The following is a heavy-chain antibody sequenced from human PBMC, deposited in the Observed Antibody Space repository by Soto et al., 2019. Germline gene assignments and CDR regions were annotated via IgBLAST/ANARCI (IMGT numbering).Heavy chain of an antibody. Sequence: GGSLRLSCAASGFTFSSYAMSWVRQAPGKGLEWVSAISGSGGSTYYADSVKGRFTISRDNSKNTLYLQMNSLRAEDTAVYYCAKDTRSRGYSYGSKGIAWPVDYWGQGTLVTVSS. CDR3: AKDTRSRGYSYGSKGIAWPVDY. V-gene: IGHV3-23*01. J-gene: IGHJ4*02. D-gene: IGHD5-18*01. CDR1: GFTFSSYA. CDR2: ISGSGGST.